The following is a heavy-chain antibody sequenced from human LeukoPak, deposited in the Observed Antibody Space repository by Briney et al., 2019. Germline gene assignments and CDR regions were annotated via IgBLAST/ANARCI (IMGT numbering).Heavy chain of an antibody. V-gene: IGHV4-59*08. CDR3: ATSGRGSGYYYYGMDV. CDR2: IYYSGST. D-gene: IGHD3-10*01. J-gene: IGHJ6*02. CDR1: GGSISSYY. Sequence: SETLSLTCTVSGGSISSYYWSWIRQPPGKGLEWIGYIYYSGSTNYNPSLKSRVTISVDTSKDQFSLKLSSVTAADTAVYYCATSGRGSGYYYYGMDVWGQGTTVTVSS.